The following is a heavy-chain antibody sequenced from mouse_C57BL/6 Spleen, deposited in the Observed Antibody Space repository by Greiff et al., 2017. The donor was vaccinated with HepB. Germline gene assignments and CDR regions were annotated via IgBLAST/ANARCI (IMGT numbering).Heavy chain of an antibody. V-gene: IGHV1-74*01. Sequence: QVQLQQPGAELVKPGASVKVSCKASGYTFTSYWMHWVKQRPGQGLEWIGRIHPSDSDTNYNQKFKGKATLTVDKSSSTAYMQLSSLTSEDSAVYCCAIGPCDYAMDYWGQGTSVTVSS. J-gene: IGHJ4*01. CDR3: AIGPCDYAMDY. CDR1: GYTFTSYW. CDR2: IHPSDSDT.